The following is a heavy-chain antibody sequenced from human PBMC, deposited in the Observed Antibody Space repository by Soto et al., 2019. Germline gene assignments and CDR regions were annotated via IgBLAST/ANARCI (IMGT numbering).Heavy chain of an antibody. CDR2: INPNSGGT. Sequence: ASVKVSCKASGYTFTGYYMHWVRQAPGQGLEWMGWINPNSGGTNYAQKFQGWVTMTRDTSISTAYMELSRLRSDDTAVYYCARGSKNSSSSPPNAFDIWGQGTMVTVSS. D-gene: IGHD6-13*01. CDR1: GYTFTGYY. V-gene: IGHV1-2*04. CDR3: ARGSKNSSSSPPNAFDI. J-gene: IGHJ3*02.